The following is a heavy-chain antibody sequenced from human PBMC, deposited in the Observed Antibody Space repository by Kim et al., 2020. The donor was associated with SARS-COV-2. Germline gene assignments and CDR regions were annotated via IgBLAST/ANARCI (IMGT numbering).Heavy chain of an antibody. CDR2: ISSSSSYI. CDR3: ARDRRAAAGIGFWFDP. J-gene: IGHJ5*02. Sequence: GGSLRLSCAASGFTFSSYSMNWVRQAPGKGLEWVSSISSSSSYIYYADSVKGRFTISRDNAKNSLYLQMNSLRAEDTAVYYCARDRRAAAGIGFWFDPWGQGTLVTVSS. D-gene: IGHD6-13*01. CDR1: GFTFSSYS. V-gene: IGHV3-21*01.